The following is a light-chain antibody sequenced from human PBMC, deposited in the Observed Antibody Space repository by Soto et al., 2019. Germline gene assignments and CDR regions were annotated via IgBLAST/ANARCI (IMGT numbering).Light chain of an antibody. V-gene: IGKV1-39*01. Sequence: DIQMTQSPSSLSASVGDRVTITCRASRIIDTYVDWYQQKPGKAPDLLIYLASTLQVGVPSRFSGSGSGTDFTLTLSGLQPEDFATYYCKHSYNTPITFGQGTRLDI. CDR2: LAS. CDR1: RIIDTY. J-gene: IGKJ5*01. CDR3: KHSYNTPIT.